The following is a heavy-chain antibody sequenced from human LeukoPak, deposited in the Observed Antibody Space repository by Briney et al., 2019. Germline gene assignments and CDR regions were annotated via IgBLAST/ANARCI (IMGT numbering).Heavy chain of an antibody. J-gene: IGHJ3*02. V-gene: IGHV3-33*01. D-gene: IGHD1-26*01. Sequence: GRSLRLSCAASGFTFSNYGMHWVRQAPGKGLEWVAVIWFDGINKYYADSVKGRFTISRDNSKNKLFLQMNSLRAEDTAVYYCATGATSGSEAFDIWGQGTMVTVSS. CDR2: IWFDGINK. CDR1: GFTFSNYG. CDR3: ATGATSGSEAFDI.